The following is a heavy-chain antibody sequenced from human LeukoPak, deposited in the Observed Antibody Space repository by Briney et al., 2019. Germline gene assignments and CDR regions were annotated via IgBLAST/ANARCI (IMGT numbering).Heavy chain of an antibody. CDR3: ARDLRSSGYYAFDY. Sequence: PGGSLRLSCAASGFTFSSYWMHWVRQAPGKGLVWVSRIISDGSSATYADSVKGRFTISRDNAKNTLYLQMNSLRAEDTAVYYCARDLRSSGYYAFDYWGQGTLVTVSS. V-gene: IGHV3-74*01. J-gene: IGHJ4*02. CDR1: GFTFSSYW. D-gene: IGHD3-22*01. CDR2: IISDGSSA.